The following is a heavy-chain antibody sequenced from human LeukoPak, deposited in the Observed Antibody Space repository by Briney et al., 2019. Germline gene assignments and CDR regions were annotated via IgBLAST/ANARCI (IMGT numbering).Heavy chain of an antibody. D-gene: IGHD3-16*01. CDR2: IGARDGRT. CDR1: GFTFRNYA. Sequence: GGSLRLSCAASGFTFRNYAMTWVRQAPGKGLDWVALIGARDGRTYYADPVKGRFTVSRDNFKNTLYLQMNSLRAEDTALYYCARKLWHRNDCWGQGTLVTVSS. J-gene: IGHJ4*02. CDR3: ARKLWHRNDC. V-gene: IGHV3-23*01.